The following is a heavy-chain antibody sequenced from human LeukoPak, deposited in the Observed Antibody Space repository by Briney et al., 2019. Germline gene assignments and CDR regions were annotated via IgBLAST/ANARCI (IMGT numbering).Heavy chain of an antibody. CDR3: ARHSGYSSSWYSFDY. Sequence: SETLSLTCTVSGDPISSYHWSCIRHPPGRGLEWIGYIYYSGSTNYNPSLKSRVTISVDTSKNQFSLKLSSVTAADTAVYYCARHSGYSSSWYSFDYWGQGTLVTVSS. J-gene: IGHJ4*02. V-gene: IGHV4-59*08. CDR1: GDPISSYH. CDR2: IYYSGST. D-gene: IGHD6-13*01.